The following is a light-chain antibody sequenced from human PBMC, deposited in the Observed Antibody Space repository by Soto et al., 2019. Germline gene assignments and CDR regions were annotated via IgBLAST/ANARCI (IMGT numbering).Light chain of an antibody. CDR2: EVN. CDR1: SSDVENYNL. J-gene: IGLJ1*01. CDR3: CSYAGSNTYV. V-gene: IGLV2-23*02. Sequence: QSALTQPASVSGSPGPSITIFCTGTSSDVENYNLVSWYQHHPGEAPQLIVYEVNKRPSGVSNRFSGSKSGNTASLTISGLQAEDEAAYYCCSYAGSNTYVFGTGTKLTVL.